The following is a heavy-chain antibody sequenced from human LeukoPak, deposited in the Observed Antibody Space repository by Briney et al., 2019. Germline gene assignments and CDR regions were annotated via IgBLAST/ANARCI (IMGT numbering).Heavy chain of an antibody. CDR2: IKQDGSEK. D-gene: IGHD2-2*01. J-gene: IGHJ4*02. CDR1: GFTLSSYW. Sequence: PGGSLRLSCAASGFTLSSYWMSWVRQAPGKGLEWVASIKQDGSEKFYVDSVKGRFIISKDNAKNSLYLQLNSLRVDDTAIYYCAREDQSTYNYWGQGTLVTVSS. V-gene: IGHV3-7*01. CDR3: AREDQSTYNY.